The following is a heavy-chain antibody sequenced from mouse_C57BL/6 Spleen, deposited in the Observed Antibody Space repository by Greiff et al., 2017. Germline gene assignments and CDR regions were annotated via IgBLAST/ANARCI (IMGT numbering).Heavy chain of an antibody. V-gene: IGHV5-17*01. J-gene: IGHJ4*01. CDR1: GFTFSDYG. Sequence: EVKLMESGGGLVKPGGSLKLSCAASGFTFSDYGMHWVRQAPEKGLEWVAYISSGSSTIYYADTVKGRFTISRDNAKNTLFLQMTSLRSEDTAMYYCARGSGRGMDYWGQGTSVTVSS. CDR3: ARGSGRGMDY. CDR2: ISSGSSTI.